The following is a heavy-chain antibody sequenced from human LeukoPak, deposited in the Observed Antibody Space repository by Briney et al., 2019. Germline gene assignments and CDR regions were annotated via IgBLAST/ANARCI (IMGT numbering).Heavy chain of an antibody. V-gene: IGHV3-15*01. Sequence: GGSLRLSCAASGFTFNNYAMGWVRQAPGEGLEWVGRIKSKADGGTTDYAAPVKGRFTLSRDDSKNTLYLQMNSLKTEDTALYYCATGQTSGWYDYWGQGTLVTVSS. D-gene: IGHD6-19*01. CDR3: ATGQTSGWYDY. J-gene: IGHJ4*02. CDR2: IKSKADGGTT. CDR1: GFTFNNYA.